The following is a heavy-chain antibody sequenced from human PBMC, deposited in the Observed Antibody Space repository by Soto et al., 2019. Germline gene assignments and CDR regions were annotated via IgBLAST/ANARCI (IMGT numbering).Heavy chain of an antibody. CDR3: AKDKVCSGGSFYYDY. Sequence: EVQLLEAGGDLIQPGGSLRLSCAASGFTFSSYTMTWVRQAPGKGLEWVSAINGGGGSTYYADSVKGRFTISRDNSKDTLYLQMNSLRAEDTAVYYCAKDKVCSGGSFYYDYWGQGTLVTVSS. CDR1: GFTFSSYT. D-gene: IGHD2-15*01. CDR2: INGGGGST. V-gene: IGHV3-23*01. J-gene: IGHJ4*02.